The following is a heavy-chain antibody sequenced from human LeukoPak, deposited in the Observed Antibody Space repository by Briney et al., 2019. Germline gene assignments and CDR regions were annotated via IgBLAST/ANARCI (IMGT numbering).Heavy chain of an antibody. Sequence: SETLSLTCSVSGGSISSSSYFWGWIRQPPGKGLEWIGSIYYSGSTYYNPSLKSRVTISGDTSKNQFALKLSSVTAADTAVYYCARQIGSSGSDCWGQGTLVIVSS. J-gene: IGHJ4*02. CDR3: ARQIGSSGSDC. D-gene: IGHD6-19*01. V-gene: IGHV4-39*01. CDR1: GGSISSSSYF. CDR2: IYYSGST.